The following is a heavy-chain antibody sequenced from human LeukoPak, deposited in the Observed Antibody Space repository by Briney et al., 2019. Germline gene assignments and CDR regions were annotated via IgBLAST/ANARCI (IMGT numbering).Heavy chain of an antibody. V-gene: IGHV4-39*07. Sequence: SETLSLTWTVSGGSISSSSYYWGWIRQPPGKGLEWIGSIYYSGSTYYNPSLKSRVTISVDTSKNQFSLKLSSVTAADTAVYYCARDSTLRFPQGDFDYWGQGTLVTVSS. J-gene: IGHJ4*02. CDR2: IYYSGST. CDR3: ARDSTLRFPQGDFDY. CDR1: GGSISSSSYY. D-gene: IGHD3-3*01.